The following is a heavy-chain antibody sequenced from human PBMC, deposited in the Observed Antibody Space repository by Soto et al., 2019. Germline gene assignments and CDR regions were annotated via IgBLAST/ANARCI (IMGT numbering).Heavy chain of an antibody. J-gene: IGHJ4*02. V-gene: IGHV4-34*01. CDR1: GGSFSGYY. CDR2: INHTGST. CDR3: ARGWGLVSYFDY. D-gene: IGHD7-27*01. Sequence: SETLSLTCAVYGGSFSGYYWSWIRQPPGKGLEWIGDINHTGSTNYNPSLKSRVTISVDTSKNQFSLKLSSVTAADTAVYYCARGWGLVSYFDYWGQGTLVTVSS.